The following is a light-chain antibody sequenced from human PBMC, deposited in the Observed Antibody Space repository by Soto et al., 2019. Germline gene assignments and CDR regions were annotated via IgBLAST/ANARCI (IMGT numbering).Light chain of an antibody. V-gene: IGKV3-20*01. CDR1: QSVSSSY. CDR2: GAS. Sequence: EIVLTQSPGTLSLSPGGRAPLSCRASQSVSSSYLAWYQQKPGQAPRLVIYGASSRATGIPDRFSGSGSGTDFTLTISRLEPEDFAVYYCQQYNHWPLTFGGGTKVDIK. J-gene: IGKJ4*01. CDR3: QQYNHWPLT.